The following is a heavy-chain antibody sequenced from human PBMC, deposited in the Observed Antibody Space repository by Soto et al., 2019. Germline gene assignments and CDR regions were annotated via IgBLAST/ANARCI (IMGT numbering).Heavy chain of an antibody. D-gene: IGHD6-13*01. Sequence: SETLSLTCTVSGGYISSRSFHWGWIRQPPEKGLKWIGSIYYSGSTYYSPSLKSRVTISVDTSKNQFSLKLSSVTAADTAVYYCARRERAAGTDWWFDPWGQGTLVTVSS. CDR1: GGYISSRSFH. V-gene: IGHV4-39*01. J-gene: IGHJ5*02. CDR3: ARRERAAGTDWWFDP. CDR2: IYYSGST.